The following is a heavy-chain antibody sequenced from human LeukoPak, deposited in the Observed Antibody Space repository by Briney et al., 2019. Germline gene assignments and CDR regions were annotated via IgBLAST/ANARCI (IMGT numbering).Heavy chain of an antibody. Sequence: ASVTVSCKASGYSFTSYGISWVRQAPGQGLEWMGWISAYNGNTKYVEKLQGRVTMTTDTSTSTAYMELRSLRSDDTAVYYCARDDGGGYCSGGSCYSDYRGQGTLVTVSS. CDR1: GYSFTSYG. D-gene: IGHD2-15*01. CDR2: ISAYNGNT. CDR3: ARDDGGGYCSGGSCYSDY. J-gene: IGHJ4*02. V-gene: IGHV1-18*01.